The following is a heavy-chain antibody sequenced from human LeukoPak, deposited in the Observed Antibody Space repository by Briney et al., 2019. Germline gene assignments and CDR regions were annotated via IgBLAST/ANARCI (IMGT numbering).Heavy chain of an antibody. J-gene: IGHJ4*02. V-gene: IGHV1-18*01. CDR3: ARTSPGESGYSNY. Sequence: AAAVTVSCTASGYTFTSYGISWVRQAPGQGLEWMGWISAYNGNTNYAQKLQGRVTMTTDTSTSTAYMELRSLRSDDTAVYYCARTSPGESGYSNYWGQGTLVTVSS. CDR2: ISAYNGNT. D-gene: IGHD3-22*01. CDR1: GYTFTSYG.